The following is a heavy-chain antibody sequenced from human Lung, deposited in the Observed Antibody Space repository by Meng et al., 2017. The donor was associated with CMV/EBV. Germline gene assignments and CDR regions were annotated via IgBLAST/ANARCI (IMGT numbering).Heavy chain of an antibody. V-gene: IGHV1-69*10. CDR2: IIPFLGVA. CDR3: ATDAVARGDY. CDR1: RGRFGNYG. D-gene: IGHD6-19*01. J-gene: IGHJ4*02. Sequence: SVKVSCKASRGRFGNYGISWARQAPGQGLEWMGGIIPFLGVASYAPKFKGRFTLTTDKSTGTVYMDLSSLRSEDTAVYYCATDAVARGDYWGQGTMVTVSS.